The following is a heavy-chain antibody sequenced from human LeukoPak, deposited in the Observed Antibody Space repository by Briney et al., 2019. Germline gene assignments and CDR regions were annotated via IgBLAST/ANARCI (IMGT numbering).Heavy chain of an antibody. Sequence: SETLSLTCTVSGGSINTPNYYWGWIRQTPGKGLEWIGNIFYSGGTYYSPSLTSRVTISVDTSKNQFSLRLSSVTAADTAVYYCARVTGYMTEDYFDYWGQGTLITVSS. CDR1: GGSINTPNYY. D-gene: IGHD6-13*01. J-gene: IGHJ4*02. V-gene: IGHV4-39*07. CDR2: IFYSGGT. CDR3: ARVTGYMTEDYFDY.